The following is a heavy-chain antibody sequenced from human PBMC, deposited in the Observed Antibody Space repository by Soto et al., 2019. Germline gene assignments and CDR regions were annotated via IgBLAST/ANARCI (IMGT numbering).Heavy chain of an antibody. V-gene: IGHV4-31*03. CDR3: ARDASNIAVAGPIDY. CDR2: IYYSGST. J-gene: IGHJ4*02. CDR1: GGSISSGGYY. D-gene: IGHD6-19*01. Sequence: QVQLQESGPGLVKPSQTLSLTCTVSGGSISSGGYYWSWIRQHPGKGLEWIGYIYYSGSTYYNPSLKSRVTISVDTSKNQFSLKQSSVTAADTAVYYCARDASNIAVAGPIDYWGQGTLVTVSS.